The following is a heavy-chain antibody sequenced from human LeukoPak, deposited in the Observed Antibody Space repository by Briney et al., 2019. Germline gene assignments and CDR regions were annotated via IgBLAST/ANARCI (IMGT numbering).Heavy chain of an antibody. Sequence: SETLSLTCAVSGYSISSGYYWGWIRQPPGKGLEWIGSIYHSGSTYYDPSLKSRVTISVDTSKNQFSLKLSSVTAADTAVYYCAREEFDYWGQGTLVTVSS. J-gene: IGHJ4*02. CDR1: GYSISSGYY. CDR2: IYHSGST. CDR3: AREEFDY. V-gene: IGHV4-38-2*02.